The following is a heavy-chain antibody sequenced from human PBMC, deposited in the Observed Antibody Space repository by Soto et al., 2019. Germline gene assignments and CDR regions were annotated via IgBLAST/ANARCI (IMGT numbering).Heavy chain of an antibody. Sequence: ASGKVSCKASGYTFTSYAMHWVRQAPGQRLEWMGWINAGNGNTKYSQKFQGRVTITRDTSASTAYMELSSLRSEDTAVYYCARDKLKEMATIQFDYWGQGTLVTVSS. V-gene: IGHV1-3*01. CDR1: GYTFTSYA. J-gene: IGHJ4*02. D-gene: IGHD5-12*01. CDR3: ARDKLKEMATIQFDY. CDR2: INAGNGNT.